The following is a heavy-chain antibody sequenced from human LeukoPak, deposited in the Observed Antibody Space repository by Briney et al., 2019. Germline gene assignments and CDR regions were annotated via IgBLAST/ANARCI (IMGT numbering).Heavy chain of an antibody. D-gene: IGHD2/OR15-2a*01. V-gene: IGHV3-9*01. Sequence: GRSLRRSCAASGFTFDDYAMHWVRQAPGKGLEWVSGISWNSGSIGYADSVKGRFTISRDNAKNSLYLQMNSLRAEDTALYYCAKDTRTSMGGDAFDIWGQGTLVTVSS. CDR3: AKDTRTSMGGDAFDI. CDR1: GFTFDDYA. J-gene: IGHJ3*02. CDR2: ISWNSGSI.